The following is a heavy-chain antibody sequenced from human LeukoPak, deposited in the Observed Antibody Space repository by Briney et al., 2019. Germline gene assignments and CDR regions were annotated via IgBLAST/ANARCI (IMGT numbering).Heavy chain of an antibody. CDR2: ISSSSSTI. CDR3: ARVIAAAGMDWFDP. V-gene: IGHV3-48*01. D-gene: IGHD6-13*01. CDR1: GFTFSSYS. Sequence: GGSLRLSCAASGFTFSSYSMNWVRQAPGKGLEWVSYISSSSSTIYYADSVKGRFTISRDNAKNSLYLQMNSLRAEDTAVYYCARVIAAAGMDWFDPWGQGTPVTVSS. J-gene: IGHJ5*02.